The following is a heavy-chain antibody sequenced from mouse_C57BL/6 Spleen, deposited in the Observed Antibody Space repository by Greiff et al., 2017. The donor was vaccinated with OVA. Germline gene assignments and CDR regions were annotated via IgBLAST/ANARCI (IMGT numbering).Heavy chain of an antibody. CDR1: GYTFTSYW. D-gene: IGHD2-3*01. CDR2: IDPSDSYT. J-gene: IGHJ4*01. CDR3: ARRGSYDGYYGAMDY. Sequence: VQLQQSGAELVMPGASVKLSCKASGYTFTSYWMHWVKQRPGQGLEWIGEIDPSDSYTNYNQKFKGKSTLTVDKSSSTAYMQLSSLTSEDSAVYYCARRGSYDGYYGAMDYWGQGTSVTVSS. V-gene: IGHV1-69*01.